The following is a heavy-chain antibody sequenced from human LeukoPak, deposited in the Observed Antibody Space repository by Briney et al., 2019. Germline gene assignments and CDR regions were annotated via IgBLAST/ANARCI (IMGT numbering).Heavy chain of an antibody. CDR1: GGTFSSYA. D-gene: IGHD4-23*01. J-gene: IGHJ6*03. V-gene: IGHV1-69*05. CDR2: IIPIFGTA. Sequence: GASVKVSCKASGGTFSSYAISWVRQAPGQGFEWMGGIIPIFGTANYAQKFQGRVTITTDESTSTAYMELSSLRSEDTAVYYCARDRWPPYYYYYYMDVWGKGTTVTVSS. CDR3: ARDRWPPYYYYYYMDV.